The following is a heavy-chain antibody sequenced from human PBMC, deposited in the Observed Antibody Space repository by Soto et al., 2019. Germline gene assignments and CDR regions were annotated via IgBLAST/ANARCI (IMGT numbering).Heavy chain of an antibody. CDR3: ARDRDSSRHYYYGMDV. Sequence: SETLSLTCTVSGGSVSSGSYYWSWIRQPPGKGLEWIGYIYYSGSTNYNPSLKSRVTISVDTSKNQFSLKLSSVTAADTAVYYCARDRDSSRHYYYGMDVWGQGTTVTVSS. V-gene: IGHV4-61*01. CDR2: IYYSGST. D-gene: IGHD6-13*01. CDR1: GGSVSSGSYY. J-gene: IGHJ6*02.